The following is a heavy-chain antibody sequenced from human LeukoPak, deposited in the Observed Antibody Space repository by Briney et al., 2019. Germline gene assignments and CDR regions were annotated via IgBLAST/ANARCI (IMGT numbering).Heavy chain of an antibody. D-gene: IGHD6-19*01. CDR1: GFTVSRNY. V-gene: IGHV3-53*01. CDR2: IYSGGST. CDR3: ASSEAVAGTGNFDY. J-gene: IGHJ4*02. Sequence: PGGSLRLSCAASGFTVSRNYMSWVRQAPGKGLEWVSVIYSGGSTYYADSVKGRSTVSRDNSKNTLYLQMNSLRAEDTAVYYCASSEAVAGTGNFDYWGQGTLVTVSS.